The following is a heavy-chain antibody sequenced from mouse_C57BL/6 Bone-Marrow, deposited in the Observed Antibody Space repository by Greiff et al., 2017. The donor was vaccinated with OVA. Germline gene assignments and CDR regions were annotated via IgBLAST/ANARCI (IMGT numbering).Heavy chain of an antibody. CDR1: GFTFSDFY. V-gene: IGHV5-12*01. Sequence: EVQVVESGGGLVQPGGSLKLSCAASGFTFSDFYMYWIRQTPEKRLEWVAYISNGGGSTYYPDTVKGRFTISRDNAKNTLYLQMSRLKSEDTAMYDCARRDAMDYWGQGTSVTVSA. J-gene: IGHJ4*01. CDR3: ARRDAMDY. CDR2: ISNGGGST.